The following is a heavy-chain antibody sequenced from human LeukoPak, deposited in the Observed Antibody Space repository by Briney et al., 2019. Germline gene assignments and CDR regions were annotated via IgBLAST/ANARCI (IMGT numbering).Heavy chain of an antibody. CDR2: ISGSGSST. J-gene: IGHJ4*02. CDR1: GFTFSSYA. Sequence: GGSLRLSCAASGFTFSSYAMSWVRQAPGKGLEWVSAISGSGSSTYYADSVKGRFTISRDNSKNTLYLQMNSLRAEDTAVYYCVKPNTAAGGTFSGHDYWGQGTLVTVSS. CDR3: VKPNTAAGGTFSGHDY. D-gene: IGHD6-13*01. V-gene: IGHV3-23*01.